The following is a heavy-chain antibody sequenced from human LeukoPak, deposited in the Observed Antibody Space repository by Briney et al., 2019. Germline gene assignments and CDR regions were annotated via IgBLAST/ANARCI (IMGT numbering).Heavy chain of an antibody. J-gene: IGHJ3*02. CDR2: MNPNSGNT. CDR1: GYTFTSYD. Sequence: ASVKVSCKASGYTFTSYDINWVRQATGQGLEWMGWMNPNSGNTGYAQKFQGRVTITRNTSISTAYMELSSLRSEDTAVYYCAREKTVKEDAFDIWGQGTMVTVSS. D-gene: IGHD4-17*01. V-gene: IGHV1-8*03. CDR3: AREKTVKEDAFDI.